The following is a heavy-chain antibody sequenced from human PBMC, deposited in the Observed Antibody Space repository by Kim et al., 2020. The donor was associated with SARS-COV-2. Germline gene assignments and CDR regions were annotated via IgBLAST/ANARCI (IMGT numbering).Heavy chain of an antibody. J-gene: IGHJ6*02. Sequence: SETLSLTCTVSGYSISSGYYWGWIRQPPGKGLEWIGSIYHSGSTYYNPSLKSRVTISVDTSKNQFSLKLSSVTAADTAVYYCAREESSGWYGGYYYYYGMDVWGQGTTVTVSS. V-gene: IGHV4-38-2*02. CDR1: GYSISSGYY. CDR3: AREESSGWYGGYYYYYGMDV. D-gene: IGHD6-19*01. CDR2: IYHSGST.